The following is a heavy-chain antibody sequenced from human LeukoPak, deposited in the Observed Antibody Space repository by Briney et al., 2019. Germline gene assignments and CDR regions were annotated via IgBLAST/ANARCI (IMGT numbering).Heavy chain of an antibody. D-gene: IGHD3-10*01. CDR2: ISYDGSNK. Sequence: GGSLRLSCAASGFTFSSYGMHWVRQAPGKGLEWVAVISYDGSNKYYADSVKGRFTISRDNSKNTLYLQMNSLRAEDTAVYYCAKASVWTMVRVVSYFDEWGQGIQVTVSS. J-gene: IGHJ4*03. CDR3: AKASVWTMVRVVSYFDE. V-gene: IGHV3-30*18. CDR1: GFTFSSYG.